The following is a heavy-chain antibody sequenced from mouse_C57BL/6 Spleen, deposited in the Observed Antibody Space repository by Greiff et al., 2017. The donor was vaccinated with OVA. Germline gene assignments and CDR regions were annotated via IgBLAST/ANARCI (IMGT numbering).Heavy chain of an antibody. D-gene: IGHD2-2*01. V-gene: IGHV1-66*01. CDR2: IYPGSGNT. J-gene: IGHJ4*01. CDR1: GYSFTSYY. CDR3: ARGRVTGYYYAMDY. Sequence: VKLMESGPELVKPGASVKISCKASGYSFTSYYIHWVKQRPGQGLEWIGWIYPGSGNTKYNEKFKGKATLTADTSSSTAYMQLSSLTSEDSAVYYCARGRVTGYYYAMDYWGQGTSVTVSS.